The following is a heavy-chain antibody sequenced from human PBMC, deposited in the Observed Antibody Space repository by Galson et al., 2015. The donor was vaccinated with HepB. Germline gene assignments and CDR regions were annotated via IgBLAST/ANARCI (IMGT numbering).Heavy chain of an antibody. Sequence: SVKVSCKASGYTFTSYDINWVRQATGQGLEWMGWMNPNSGNTGYAQKFQGRVTMTRNTSISTAYMELSSLRSEDTAVYYCARVKSTPSIAARRSYYYYYMDVWGKGTTVTVSS. V-gene: IGHV1-8*01. J-gene: IGHJ6*03. D-gene: IGHD6-6*01. CDR1: GYTFTSYD. CDR2: MNPNSGNT. CDR3: ARVKSTPSIAARRSYYYYYMDV.